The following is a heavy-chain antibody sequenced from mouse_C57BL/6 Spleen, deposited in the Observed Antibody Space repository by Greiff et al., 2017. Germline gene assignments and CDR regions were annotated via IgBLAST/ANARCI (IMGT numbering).Heavy chain of an antibody. CDR2: IRNKSSNYAT. J-gene: IGHJ2*01. CDR1: GFTFNTYA. CDR3: VRDHSNYYFDY. Sequence: EVQRVESGGGLVQPKGSLKLSCAASGFTFNTYAMHWVRQAPGKGLEWVARIRNKSSNYATYYADSVKDRFTISRDDSQSMLYLQMNNLKTEDTAMYYCVRDHSNYYFDYWGQGTTLTVSS. D-gene: IGHD2-5*01. V-gene: IGHV10-3*01.